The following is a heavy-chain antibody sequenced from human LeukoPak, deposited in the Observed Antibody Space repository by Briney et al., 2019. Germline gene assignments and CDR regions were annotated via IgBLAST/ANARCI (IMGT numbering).Heavy chain of an antibody. J-gene: IGHJ6*03. CDR3: ARDPYSGRYGDYYYYYMDV. D-gene: IGHD1-26*01. CDR2: ITSSSTYM. CDR1: GGSFSGDF. V-gene: IGHV3-21*01. Sequence: LSLTCAVYGGSFSGDFWSWIRQSPGKGLEWVSSITSSSTYMFYADSVKGRFTISRDNAQNSLYLQINSLRAEDTAVYYCARDPYSGRYGDYYYYYMDVWGKGTTVTISS.